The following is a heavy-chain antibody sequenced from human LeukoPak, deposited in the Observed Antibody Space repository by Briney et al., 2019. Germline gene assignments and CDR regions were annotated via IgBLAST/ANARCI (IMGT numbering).Heavy chain of an antibody. D-gene: IGHD3-10*01. J-gene: IGHJ4*02. V-gene: IGHV1-8*01. CDR2: MNPNSGNT. CDR1: GYTFTSYD. CDR3: ARDPGVLWFGEGDY. Sequence: ASVKVSCKASGYTFTSYDINWVRQATGQGLEWMGWMNPNSGNTGYAQKFQGRVTMTRNTSISTAYMELSRLRSDDTAVYYCARDPGVLWFGEGDYWGQGTLVTVSS.